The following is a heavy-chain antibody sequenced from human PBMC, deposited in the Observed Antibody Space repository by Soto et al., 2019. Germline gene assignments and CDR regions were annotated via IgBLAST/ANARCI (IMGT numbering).Heavy chain of an antibody. CDR3: ATDYGWAFQI. V-gene: IGHV3-15*01. D-gene: IGHD4-17*01. Sequence: EVQLVASGGVLIKPGASLRLSCAGSGLSFSDVKMTWVRQLPGKGLEWVGRIQTKTGGGTADYPAAVRGRFTISRDDSKNTLYLQLNSLKTEDTAVYYCATDYGWAFQIWGQGTTVTVSS. CDR2: IQTKTGGGTA. J-gene: IGHJ3*02. CDR1: GLSFSDVK.